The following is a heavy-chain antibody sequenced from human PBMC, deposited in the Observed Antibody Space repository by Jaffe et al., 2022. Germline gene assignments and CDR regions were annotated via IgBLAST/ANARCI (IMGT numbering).Heavy chain of an antibody. CDR1: GYTLTELS. Sequence: QVQLVQSGAEVKKPGASVKVSCKVSGYTLTELSMHWVRQAPGKGLEWMGGFDPEDGETIYAQKFQGRVTMTEDTSTDTAYMELSSLRSEDTAVYYCATDSPREVSSWHHYYYYYYMDVWGKGTTVTVSS. CDR3: ATDSPREVSSWHHYYYYYYMDV. V-gene: IGHV1-24*01. J-gene: IGHJ6*03. D-gene: IGHD6-13*01. CDR2: FDPEDGET.